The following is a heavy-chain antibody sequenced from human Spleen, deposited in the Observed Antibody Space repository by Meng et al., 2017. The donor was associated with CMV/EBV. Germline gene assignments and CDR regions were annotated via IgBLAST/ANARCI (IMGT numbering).Heavy chain of an antibody. CDR2: INPNSGGT. CDR3: ARAAYYCSSTSCLRNWFDP. D-gene: IGHD2-2*01. V-gene: IGHV1-2*02. J-gene: IGHJ5*02. Sequence: ASVKVSCKASGYTFTGYYMHWVRQAPGQGLEWMGWINPNSGGTNYAQKFQGRVTMTRDTSISTAYMELSRLRSDDTAVYYCARAAYYCSSTSCLRNWFDPWGQGTLVTVSS. CDR1: GYTFTGYY.